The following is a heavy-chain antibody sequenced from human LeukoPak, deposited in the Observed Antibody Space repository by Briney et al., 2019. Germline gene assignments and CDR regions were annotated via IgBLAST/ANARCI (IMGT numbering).Heavy chain of an antibody. CDR3: ASSYGDYGFDY. V-gene: IGHV4-34*01. CDR2: INHSGST. J-gene: IGHJ4*02. Sequence: SETLSLTCAVYGGSFSGYYWSWIRQPPGKGLEWIGEINHSGSTYYNPSLKSRVTISVDRSKNQFSLKLSSVTAADTAVYYCASSYGDYGFDYWGQGTLVTVSS. D-gene: IGHD4-17*01. CDR1: GGSFSGYY.